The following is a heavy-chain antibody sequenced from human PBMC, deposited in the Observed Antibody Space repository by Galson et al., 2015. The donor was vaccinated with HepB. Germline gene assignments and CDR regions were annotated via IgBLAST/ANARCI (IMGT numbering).Heavy chain of an antibody. D-gene: IGHD5-24*01. CDR3: ARGDGGDY. Sequence: SLRLSCAVSGFNFDEYGMSWVRQVPGKGLGWVAGINWKDGSIGYAGSVEGRFTISRDNAKNSLYLQMNSLRVEDTALCHCARGDGGDYWGQGTLVTVSS. CDR2: INWKDGSI. CDR1: GFNFDEYG. J-gene: IGHJ4*02. V-gene: IGHV3-20*01.